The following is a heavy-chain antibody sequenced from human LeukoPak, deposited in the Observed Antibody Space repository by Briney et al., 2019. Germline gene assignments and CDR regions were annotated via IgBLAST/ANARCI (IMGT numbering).Heavy chain of an antibody. Sequence: NPSETLSLTCTVSGGSISSSSYYWGWIRQPPGKGLEWIGSIYYSGSTYYNPSLKSRVTISVDTSKNQFSLKLSSVTAADTAVYYCATQRWLGSRGGMDVWGQGTTVTVSS. CDR3: ATQRWLGSRGGMDV. V-gene: IGHV4-39*01. CDR1: GGSISSSSYY. D-gene: IGHD5-24*01. J-gene: IGHJ6*02. CDR2: IYYSGST.